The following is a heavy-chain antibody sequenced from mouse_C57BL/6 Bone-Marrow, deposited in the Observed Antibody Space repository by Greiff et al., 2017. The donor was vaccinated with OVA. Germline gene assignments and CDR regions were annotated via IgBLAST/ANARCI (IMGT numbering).Heavy chain of an antibody. CDR2: ISSGGSYT. Sequence: EVMLVESGGDLVKPGGSLKLSCAASGFTFSSYGMSWVRQTPDKRLEWVATISSGGSYTYYPDSVKGRFTISRDNAKNTLYLQMSSLKSEDTAMYYCARDGIYYDYDGPYFDYWGQGTTLTVSS. V-gene: IGHV5-6*01. CDR3: ARDGIYYDYDGPYFDY. J-gene: IGHJ2*01. CDR1: GFTFSSYG. D-gene: IGHD2-4*01.